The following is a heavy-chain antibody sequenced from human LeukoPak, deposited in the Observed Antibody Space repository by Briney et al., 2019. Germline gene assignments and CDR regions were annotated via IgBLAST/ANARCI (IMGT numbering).Heavy chain of an antibody. Sequence: GGSLRLSCAASGFTFDDYAMHWVRQAPGKGLEWASGISWNSGSIGYADSVKGRFTISRDNAKNSLYLQMNSLRAEDTALYYCAKDRLGFGEVFDYWGQGTLVTVSS. V-gene: IGHV3-9*01. CDR2: ISWNSGSI. J-gene: IGHJ4*02. CDR1: GFTFDDYA. CDR3: AKDRLGFGEVFDY. D-gene: IGHD3-10*01.